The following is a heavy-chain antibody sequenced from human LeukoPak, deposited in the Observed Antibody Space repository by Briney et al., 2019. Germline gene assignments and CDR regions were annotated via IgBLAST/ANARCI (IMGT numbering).Heavy chain of an antibody. D-gene: IGHD6-13*01. CDR2: INPNSGGT. J-gene: IGHJ4*02. CDR3: ARFHHIAAAGGGFDY. V-gene: IGHV1-2*02. CDR1: GYTFTGYY. Sequence: GASVKVSCKASGYTFTGYYMHWVRQAPGQGLEWMGWINPNSGGTNYAQKFQGRVTMTRDTSISTAYMELSRLRSDDTAVYYCARFHHIAAAGGGFDYWGQGTLVTVSS.